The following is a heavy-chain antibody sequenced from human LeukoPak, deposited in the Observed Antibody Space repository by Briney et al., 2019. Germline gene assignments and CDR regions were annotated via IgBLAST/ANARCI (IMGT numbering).Heavy chain of an antibody. V-gene: IGHV3-30*18. CDR2: ISYDGNNK. D-gene: IGHD3-22*01. CDR1: GFTFSSYD. Sequence: PGRSLRLSCAASGFTFSSYDMNWVRQAPGKGLEWVAVISYDGNNKNYADSVQGRFTLSRDNSRNTLYLQMNSLSSDDTALHYCAKDRDSSGYYRWADYWGQGTLVMVSS. J-gene: IGHJ4*02. CDR3: AKDRDSSGYYRWADY.